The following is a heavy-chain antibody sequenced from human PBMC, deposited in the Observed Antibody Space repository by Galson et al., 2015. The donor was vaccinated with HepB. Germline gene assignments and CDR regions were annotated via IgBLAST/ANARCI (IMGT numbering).Heavy chain of an antibody. CDR1: GFAFEHLW. D-gene: IGHD4-11*01. J-gene: IGHJ4*02. Sequence: LRLSCAASGFAFEHLWMHWVRQVPGKGLVWVSRITSDGSDTKYADFVEGRFTVSRDNAKNTLFLQMNSLRPEDTAIYYCVRDVPTAFLDYWGQGTQVTASS. CDR2: ITSDGSDT. CDR3: VRDVPTAFLDY. V-gene: IGHV3-74*03.